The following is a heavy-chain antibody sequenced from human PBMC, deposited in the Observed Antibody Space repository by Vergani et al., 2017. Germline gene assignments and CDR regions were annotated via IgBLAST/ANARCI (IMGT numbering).Heavy chain of an antibody. V-gene: IGHV1-69*01. J-gene: IGHJ5*02. CDR1: GGTFSSYA. CDR3: ARDEYCSSTSCYMWFDP. D-gene: IGHD2-2*02. CDR2: IIPIFGTA. Sequence: QVQLVQSGAEVKKPGSSVKVSCKASGGTFSSYAISWVRQAPGQGLEWMGGIIPIFGTANYAQKFQGRVTITADESTSTAYMELSSLRSEDTAVYYCARDEYCSSTSCYMWFDPWGQGTLVTVSS.